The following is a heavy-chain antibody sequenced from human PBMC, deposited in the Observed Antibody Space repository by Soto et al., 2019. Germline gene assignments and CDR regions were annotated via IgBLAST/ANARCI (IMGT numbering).Heavy chain of an antibody. D-gene: IGHD2-21*02. CDR2: IYYSGST. Sequence: SETLSLTCTVSGGSISSYYWSWIRQPPGKGLEWIGYIYYSGSTNYNPSLKSRVTISVDTSKNQFSLKLSSVTAADTAVYFCAREDDGGDRDYYGLDVWGPGTMVTVSS. CDR1: GGSISSYY. J-gene: IGHJ6*02. CDR3: AREDDGGDRDYYGLDV. V-gene: IGHV4-59*12.